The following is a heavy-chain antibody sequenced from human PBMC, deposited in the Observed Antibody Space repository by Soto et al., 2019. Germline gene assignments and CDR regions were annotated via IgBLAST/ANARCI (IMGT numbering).Heavy chain of an antibody. CDR1: GGTFSSYA. J-gene: IGHJ4*02. D-gene: IGHD5-18*01. V-gene: IGHV1-69*01. Sequence: GAPVEVSCRACGGTFSSYASSWVRQAPGQGLEWMGGIIPIFGTANYAQKFQGRVTITADESTSTAYMELSSLRSEDTAVYYCARVGYSYGYGLDYWGQGTLVTSPQ. CDR2: IIPIFGTA. CDR3: ARVGYSYGYGLDY.